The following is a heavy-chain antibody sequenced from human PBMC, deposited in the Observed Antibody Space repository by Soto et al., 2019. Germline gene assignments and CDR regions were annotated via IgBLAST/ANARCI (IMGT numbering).Heavy chain of an antibody. D-gene: IGHD3-10*01. CDR1: GFRFDDYA. J-gene: IGHJ4*02. Sequence: SGGGSVQPGGSLRLSCVASGFRFDDYAMHWVRQRPGKGVEWVSGINWNSDTIGYDDSVKGRFIVSRDNAEGSLLLQMSSLRAEDTAIYLCAMSNSNDLYYHFESWGQGTPVTVSS. CDR3: AMSNSNDLYYHFES. CDR2: INWNSDTI. V-gene: IGHV3-9*01.